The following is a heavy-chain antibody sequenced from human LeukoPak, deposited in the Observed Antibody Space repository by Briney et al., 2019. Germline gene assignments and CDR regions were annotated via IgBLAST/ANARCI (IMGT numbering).Heavy chain of an antibody. CDR3: ARDPYNNRYGSGSYYNPPLDY. CDR2: INPNSGGT. J-gene: IGHJ4*02. D-gene: IGHD3-10*01. V-gene: IGHV1-2*02. Sequence: GASVKVSCKASGYTFTGYYMHWVRQAPGQGLEWMGWINPNSGGTNYAQKFQGRVTMTRDTSISTAYMELSRLRSDDTAVYYCARDPYNNRYGSGSYYNPPLDYWGQGTLVTVSS. CDR1: GYTFTGYY.